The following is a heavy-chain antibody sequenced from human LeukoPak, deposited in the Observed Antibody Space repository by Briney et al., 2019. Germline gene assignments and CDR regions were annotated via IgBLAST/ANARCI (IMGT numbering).Heavy chain of an antibody. V-gene: IGHV1-8*01. CDR3: TRGGPVAGTHKYFQH. J-gene: IGHJ1*01. Sequence: ASVKVSCKASGYTFTSYDINWVRQASGQGLEWMGWMNPNNGNTDYAQKFQGRVTLTRNTSISTAYMELSSLRSEDTAMYYCTRGGPVAGTHKYFQHWGQGTLVTVSS. D-gene: IGHD6-19*01. CDR1: GYTFTSYD. CDR2: MNPNNGNT.